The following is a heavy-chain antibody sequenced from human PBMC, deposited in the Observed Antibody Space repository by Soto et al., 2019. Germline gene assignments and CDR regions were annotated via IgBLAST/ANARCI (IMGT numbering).Heavy chain of an antibody. D-gene: IGHD3-10*01. CDR1: GHTLTEFS. Sequence: ASVKVSCKVSGHTLTEFSMHWVRQAPGKGLEWMGGFDPEDGETIYAQRFQGRVTMTEDTSTDSAYMELSSLRSDDTAVYYCARDCAGYHESGSCIYYYYGMDVWGQGTTVTVSS. V-gene: IGHV1-24*01. J-gene: IGHJ6*02. CDR2: FDPEDGET. CDR3: ARDCAGYHESGSCIYYYYGMDV.